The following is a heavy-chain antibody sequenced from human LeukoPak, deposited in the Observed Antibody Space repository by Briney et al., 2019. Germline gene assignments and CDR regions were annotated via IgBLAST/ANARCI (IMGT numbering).Heavy chain of an antibody. V-gene: IGHV1-18*01. CDR3: ARGLDCSSTSCEYFDY. CDR2: ISAYNGNT. Sequence: ASVKVSRKASGYTFTSYGISWVRQAPGQGLEWMGWISAYNGNTNYAQKLQGRVTMTTDTSTSTAYMELRSLRSDDTAVYYCARGLDCSSTSCEYFDYWGQGTLVTVSS. D-gene: IGHD2-2*01. J-gene: IGHJ4*02. CDR1: GYTFTSYG.